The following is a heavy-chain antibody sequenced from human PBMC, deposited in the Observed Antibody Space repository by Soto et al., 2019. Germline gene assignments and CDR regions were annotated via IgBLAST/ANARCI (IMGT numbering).Heavy chain of an antibody. CDR1: GFPFSRYA. V-gene: IGHV3-64D*06. D-gene: IGHD3-3*01. CDR2: ITDNGGTT. J-gene: IGHJ4*02. Sequence: GGSLRLSCTASGFPFSRYAMHWVRQAPGKGLEYVSAITDNGGTTYYADSVKGRFIISRDNSKNTLYLQMSSLRPEDTAIYTCVNVDFEGFDYWGLGTLVTVSS. CDR3: VNVDFEGFDY.